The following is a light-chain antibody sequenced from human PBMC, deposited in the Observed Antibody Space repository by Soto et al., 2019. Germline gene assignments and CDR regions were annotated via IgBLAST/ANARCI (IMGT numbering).Light chain of an antibody. CDR3: QQYGSSPEVT. Sequence: EIVLTQSPGTLSLSPGERATLSCRASQSVSSSYLAWYQQKPGQAPRLLIYGASSRATGIPDRFSGSGSGTDFTLTISRLDLEDVAVYYCQQYGSSPEVTFGPGTKVDIK. J-gene: IGKJ3*01. CDR2: GAS. V-gene: IGKV3-20*01. CDR1: QSVSSSY.